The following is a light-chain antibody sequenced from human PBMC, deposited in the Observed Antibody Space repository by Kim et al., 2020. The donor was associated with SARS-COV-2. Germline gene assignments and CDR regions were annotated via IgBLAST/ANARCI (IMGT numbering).Light chain of an antibody. CDR3: AAWDDSLSGVV. V-gene: IGLV1-47*01. CDR2: RND. Sequence: ELTQPPSASGTPGHRVTISCSGSRYNIGGNYVYWYQQLPGAAPKLVIYRNDQRPSGVPDRFSGSKSGTSASLAISGLRSEDEASYHCAAWDDSLSGVVFGGGTQLTVL. J-gene: IGLJ2*01. CDR1: RYNIGGNY.